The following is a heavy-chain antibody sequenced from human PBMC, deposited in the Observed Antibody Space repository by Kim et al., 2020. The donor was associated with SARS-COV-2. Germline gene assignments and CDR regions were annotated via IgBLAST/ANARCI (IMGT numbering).Heavy chain of an antibody. V-gene: IGHV3-23*01. CDR1: GFTFSNYG. Sequence: GGSLRLSCAASGFTFSNYGMIWVRQAPGKGLEWVSGISGSGGTTSYADSVKGRFTISRDNSKNTLFLQMSSLRAEDTAIYYCANPRQPDYWGQGTLVTVS. CDR2: ISGSGGTT. J-gene: IGHJ4*02. D-gene: IGHD6-13*01. CDR3: ANPRQPDY.